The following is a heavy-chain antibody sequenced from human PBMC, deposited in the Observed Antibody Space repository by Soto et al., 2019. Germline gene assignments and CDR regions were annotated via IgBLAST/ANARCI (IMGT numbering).Heavy chain of an antibody. CDR3: ASSGSQDNWNYGPFDY. CDR2: IIPILGIA. Sequence: ASVKVSCKASGGTFSSYTISWVRQAPGQGLEWMGRIIPILGIANYAQKFQGRVTITADKSASTAYMELSSLRSEDTAVYYCASSGSQDNWNYGPFDYWGQGTLVTVSS. J-gene: IGHJ4*02. D-gene: IGHD1-7*01. V-gene: IGHV1-69*02. CDR1: GGTFSSYT.